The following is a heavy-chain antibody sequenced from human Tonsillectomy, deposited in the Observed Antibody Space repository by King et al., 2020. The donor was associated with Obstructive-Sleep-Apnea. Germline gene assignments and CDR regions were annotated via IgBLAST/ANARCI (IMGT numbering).Heavy chain of an antibody. CDR2: ISGSTGST. Sequence: VQLVESGGGLVQPGGSLKLSCAASGFTFSSYAMNWVRQAPGTGLEWVSGISGSTGSTYYADSVKGRFTIARDNSKNTLYLQMNSLRAEDTAKYYCANVSRDGNIVEVSAGKEYYYYYYGMDVWGQGTTVTVS. J-gene: IGHJ6*02. CDR3: ANVSRDGNIVEVSAGKEYYYYYYGMDV. V-gene: IGHV3-23*04. D-gene: IGHD2-2*01. CDR1: GFTFSSYA.